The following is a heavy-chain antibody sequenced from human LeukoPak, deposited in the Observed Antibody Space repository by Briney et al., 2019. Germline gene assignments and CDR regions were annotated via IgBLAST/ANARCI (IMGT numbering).Heavy chain of an antibody. D-gene: IGHD6-19*01. J-gene: IGHJ4*02. CDR3: VKDLLPGYSSGWSMNY. Sequence: GGSLRLSCSASGITFSSYAMHWVRQAPGKGLEYVSAISSNGGSTYYADSVKGRFTISRDNSKNTLYLQMSSLRAEDTAVYYCVKDLLPGYSSGWSMNYWGQGTPVTVSS. CDR1: GITFSSYA. V-gene: IGHV3-64D*06. CDR2: ISSNGGST.